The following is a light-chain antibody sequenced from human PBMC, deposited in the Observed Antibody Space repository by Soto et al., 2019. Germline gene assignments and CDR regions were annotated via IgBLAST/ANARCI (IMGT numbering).Light chain of an antibody. J-gene: IGKJ1*01. CDR2: KAS. Sequence: DIQMTQSPSSLSAYVGDRVTITCRASQSISSYLNWYQQKPGKAPKLLIYKASSLESGVPSRFSGSGSGAEFTLTISSLQPDDFATYYCQQYNTYARTFGQGTKVDI. CDR1: QSISSY. CDR3: QQYNTYART. V-gene: IGKV1-5*03.